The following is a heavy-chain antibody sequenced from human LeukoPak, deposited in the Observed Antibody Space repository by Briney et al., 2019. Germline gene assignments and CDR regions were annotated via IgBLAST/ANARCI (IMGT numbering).Heavy chain of an antibody. V-gene: IGHV1-18*01. CDR3: ARDSLIAAAPYYYYYGMDV. J-gene: IGHJ6*02. CDR1: GYTFTSYG. Sequence: ASVKVSCKASGYTFTSYGISWVRQAPGQGLEWMGWISAYNGNTNYAQKLQGRVTMTTDTSTSTAYMELRSLRSDDTAVYYCARDSLIAAAPYYYYYGMDVWGQGTTVTVSS. D-gene: IGHD6-13*01. CDR2: ISAYNGNT.